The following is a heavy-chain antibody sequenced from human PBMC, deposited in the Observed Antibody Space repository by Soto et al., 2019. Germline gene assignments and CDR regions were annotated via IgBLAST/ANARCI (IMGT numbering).Heavy chain of an antibody. J-gene: IGHJ5*02. CDR1: GGSISSGDYY. Sequence: QVQLQESGPGLVKPSQTLSLTCTVSGGSISSGDYYWSWIRQPPGKGLEWIGFIYYSGGTYYKPSLKSRVTISVDTYQNKFSLNPSSVTAADTAVYYCARASTGELWVYANWFDPWGPGTLVTVSS. CDR3: ARASTGELWVYANWFDP. D-gene: IGHD3-16*01. V-gene: IGHV4-30-4*01. CDR2: IYYSGGT.